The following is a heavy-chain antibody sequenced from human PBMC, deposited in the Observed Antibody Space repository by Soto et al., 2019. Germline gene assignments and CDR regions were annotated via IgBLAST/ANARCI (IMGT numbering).Heavy chain of an antibody. CDR3: ASENSYFDY. J-gene: IGHJ4*02. V-gene: IGHV1-18*01. CDR2: ISACNANA. Sequence: QIQLLQSGAEVKKPGASVKVTCKASGYTFRNFGISWVRQARGQGLEWMGWISACNANANYAQKFQGRLTMTADTSTSTAYMELRSLRSDYTAVYYCASENSYFDYWGQGTLVTVSS. CDR1: GYTFRNFG.